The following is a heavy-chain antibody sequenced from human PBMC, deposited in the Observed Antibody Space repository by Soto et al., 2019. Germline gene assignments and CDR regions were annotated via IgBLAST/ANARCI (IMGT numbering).Heavy chain of an antibody. V-gene: IGHV4-31*03. Sequence: SETLSLTCTVSGGSISSGGYYWSWIRQHPGKGLEWIGYIYYSGSTYYNPSLKSRVTISVDTSKNQFSLKLSSVTAADTAVYYCARAACGGSCYSDYWGQGTLVTVPQ. CDR1: GGSISSGGYY. J-gene: IGHJ4*02. D-gene: IGHD2-15*01. CDR3: ARAACGGSCYSDY. CDR2: IYYSGST.